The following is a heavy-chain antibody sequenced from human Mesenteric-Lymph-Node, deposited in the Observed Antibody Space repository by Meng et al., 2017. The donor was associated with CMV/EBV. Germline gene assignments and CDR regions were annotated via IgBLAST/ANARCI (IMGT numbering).Heavy chain of an antibody. CDR2: IYYSGST. J-gene: IGHJ3*02. D-gene: IGHD6-13*01. V-gene: IGHV4-61*01. CDR3: ARHAGLYPFDI. Sequence: GSLRLSCTVSRGSVSSGSYFWSWLRQPPGKGMEWIAYIYYSGSTNYNPSRKSRVTVSVDTSKNQFSLWLSSVTAADTAVYYCARHAGLYPFDIWGQGTMVTVSS. CDR1: RGSVSSGSYF.